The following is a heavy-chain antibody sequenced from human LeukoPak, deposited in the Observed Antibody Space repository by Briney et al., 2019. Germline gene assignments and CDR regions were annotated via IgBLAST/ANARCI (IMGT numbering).Heavy chain of an antibody. CDR1: GYTFTSYG. V-gene: IGHV1-69*04. CDR3: ARDADTAMVTPGYFDY. CDR2: IIPIFGIA. J-gene: IGHJ4*02. D-gene: IGHD5-18*01. Sequence: GASVKVSCKASGYTFTSYGISWVRQAPGQGLEWMGRIIPIFGIANYAQKFQGRVTITADKSTSTAYMELSSLRSEDTAVYYCARDADTAMVTPGYFDYWGQGTLVTVSS.